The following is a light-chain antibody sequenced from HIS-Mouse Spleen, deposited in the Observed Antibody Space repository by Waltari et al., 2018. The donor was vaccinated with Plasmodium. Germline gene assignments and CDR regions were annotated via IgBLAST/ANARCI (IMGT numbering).Light chain of an antibody. J-gene: IGLJ2*01. CDR3: CSYAGSYTWV. Sequence: QSALSQPRSVSGSPGPSVTISCTGTSRDLGGYNYVSWYQQHPGKAPKLMIYDVSKRPSGVPDRFSGSKSGNTASLTISGLQAEDEADYYCCSYAGSYTWVFGGGTKLTVL. CDR1: SRDLGGYNY. CDR2: DVS. V-gene: IGLV2-11*01.